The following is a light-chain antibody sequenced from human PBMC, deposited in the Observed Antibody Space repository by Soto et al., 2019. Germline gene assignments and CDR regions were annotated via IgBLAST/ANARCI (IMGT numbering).Light chain of an antibody. V-gene: IGLV1-40*01. Sequence: QSVLTQPPSVSAAPGQRVTISCNGSNSNIGAHYEVHWYQQFPGTAPKLLISNNTNRPSGVPDRFSASRSGTSASLAITGLQSEDEADYYCQSFDTGLTGPILGIGTKLTVL. CDR3: QSFDTGLTGPI. CDR2: NNT. CDR1: NSNIGAHYE. J-gene: IGLJ2*01.